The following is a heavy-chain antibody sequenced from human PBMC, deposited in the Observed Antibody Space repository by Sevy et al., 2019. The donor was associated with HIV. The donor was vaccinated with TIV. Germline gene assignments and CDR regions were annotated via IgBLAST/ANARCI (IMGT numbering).Heavy chain of an antibody. CDR2: IYYSGST. J-gene: IGHJ6*03. CDR3: ARGRYDFWSGDPMYYMDV. D-gene: IGHD3-3*01. CDR1: GGSISSYY. Sequence: SETLSLTCTVSGGSISSYYWSWIRQPPGKGLEWIGYIYYSGSTNYNPSLKSRFTISVDTSKNQFSLKLSSVTAADTAVYYCARGRYDFWSGDPMYYMDVWGKGTTVTVSS. V-gene: IGHV4-59*01.